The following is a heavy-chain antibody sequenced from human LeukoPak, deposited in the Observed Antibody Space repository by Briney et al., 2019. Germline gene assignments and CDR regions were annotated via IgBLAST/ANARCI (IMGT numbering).Heavy chain of an antibody. Sequence: PGGSLRLSCAASGFTFSSYSMNWVRQAPGKGLEWVSSISSSSSYIYYADSVKGRFTISRDNAKNSLYLQMNSLRAEDTAVYYCAGDQKFGELKDNIDYWGQGTLVTVSS. V-gene: IGHV3-21*01. CDR3: AGDQKFGELKDNIDY. CDR2: ISSSSSYI. J-gene: IGHJ4*02. CDR1: GFTFSSYS. D-gene: IGHD3-10*01.